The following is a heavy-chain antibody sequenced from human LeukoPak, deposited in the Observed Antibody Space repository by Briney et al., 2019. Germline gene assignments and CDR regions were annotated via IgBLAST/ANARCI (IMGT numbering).Heavy chain of an antibody. CDR3: AKDHYWSIDY. CDR2: IKGDGIST. J-gene: IGHJ4*02. Sequence: PGGSLRLSCVASGFDFSSNWMHWVRHAPGQGLVWVSRIKGDGISTNYAGSVKGRFTISRDIAKNTLYLQMNSLRAEDTGVYYCAKDHYWSIDYWGRGTLVTVSS. CDR1: GFDFSSNW. V-gene: IGHV3-74*01. D-gene: IGHD3-3*01.